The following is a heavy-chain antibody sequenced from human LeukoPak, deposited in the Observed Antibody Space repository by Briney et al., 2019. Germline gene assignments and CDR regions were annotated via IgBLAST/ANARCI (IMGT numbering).Heavy chain of an antibody. J-gene: IGHJ4*02. D-gene: IGHD3-22*01. Sequence: GASVKVSCKASGYTFTSYGISWVRQAPGQGLEWMGWISAYNGNTNYAQKLQGRVTMTTDTSTSTAYMELRSLRSDDTAVYYCATVPTYYYDSSGYRDYWGQGTLVTVSS. CDR3: ATVPTYYYDSSGYRDY. V-gene: IGHV1-18*01. CDR1: GYTFTSYG. CDR2: ISAYNGNT.